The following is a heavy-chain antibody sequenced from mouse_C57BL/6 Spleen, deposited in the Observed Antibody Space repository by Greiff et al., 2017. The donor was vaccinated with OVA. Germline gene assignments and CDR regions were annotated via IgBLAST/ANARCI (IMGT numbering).Heavy chain of an antibody. D-gene: IGHD2-12*01. CDR2: INPNNGGT. V-gene: IGHV1-22*01. CDR3: ASLSSAWFAY. Sequence: EVKLMESGPELVKPGASVKMSCKASGYTFTDYNMHWVKQSHGKSLEWIGYINPNNGGTSYNQKFKGKATLTVNKSSSTAYMELRSLTSEDSAVYYCASLSSAWFAYWGQGTLVTVSA. CDR1: GYTFTDYN. J-gene: IGHJ3*01.